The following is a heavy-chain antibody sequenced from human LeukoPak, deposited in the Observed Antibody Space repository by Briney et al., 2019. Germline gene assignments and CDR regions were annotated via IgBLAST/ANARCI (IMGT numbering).Heavy chain of an antibody. Sequence: PGRSLRLSCAASGFTFSSYAIHWVRQAPGKGLEWVAVVSYDGSIKYYADSVKGRFTISRDNSKNTLYLQMNSLRAEDTAVYYCARDGYCSSTSCLDYWGQGTLVIVST. CDR3: ARDGYCSSTSCLDY. J-gene: IGHJ4*02. CDR2: VSYDGSIK. V-gene: IGHV3-30-3*01. CDR1: GFTFSSYA. D-gene: IGHD2-2*03.